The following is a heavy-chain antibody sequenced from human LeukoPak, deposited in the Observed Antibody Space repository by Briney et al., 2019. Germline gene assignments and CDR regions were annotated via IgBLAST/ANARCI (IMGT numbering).Heavy chain of an antibody. CDR2: IYYSGST. V-gene: IGHV4-39*07. CDR1: GGSISSSSYY. CDR3: ARGLYDSSGYLY. J-gene: IGHJ4*02. D-gene: IGHD3-22*01. Sequence: SETLSLTCTVSGGSISSSSYYWGWIRQPPGKGLEWIGSIYYSGSTYYNPSLKSRVTISVDTSKNQFSLKLSSVTAADTAVYYCARGLYDSSGYLYWGQGTLVTVSS.